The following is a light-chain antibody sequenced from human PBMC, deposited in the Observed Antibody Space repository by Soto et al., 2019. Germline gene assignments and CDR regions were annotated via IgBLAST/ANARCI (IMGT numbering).Light chain of an antibody. CDR2: SAS. V-gene: IGKV1-6*01. CDR1: QGVRDD. Sequence: IQMTQSPSSLSAFVGDRITITCRSSQGVRDDVGWYQQKPGKAPKLLIYSASTLHSGVPSRFSGSGSGTDFTLTIRGLQPEDFATYYCLQESNYPLTFGGGTKVEIK. J-gene: IGKJ4*01. CDR3: LQESNYPLT.